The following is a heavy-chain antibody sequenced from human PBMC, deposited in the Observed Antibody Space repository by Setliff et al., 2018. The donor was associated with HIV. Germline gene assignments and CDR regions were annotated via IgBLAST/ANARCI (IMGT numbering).Heavy chain of an antibody. CDR1: GGSFTXXGGSFTDYY. V-gene: IGHV4-34*01. CDR3: ARGDGTKYYYYYYMDV. CDR2: INHSGST. Sequence: SETLSLTCAVFGGSFTXXGGSFTDYYWIWIRQPPGRGLEWIGEINHSGSTDYNPSLKSRVTISVDPSKNQFSLKLSSVTAADTAVYYCARGDGTKYYYYYYMDVWGKGTTVTVSS. J-gene: IGHJ6*03. D-gene: IGHD1-7*01.